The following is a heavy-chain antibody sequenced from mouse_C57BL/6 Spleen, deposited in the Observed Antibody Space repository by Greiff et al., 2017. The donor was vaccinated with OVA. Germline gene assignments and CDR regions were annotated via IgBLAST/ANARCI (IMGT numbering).Heavy chain of an antibody. D-gene: IGHD1-1*01. CDR2: ISSGSSTI. CDR3: ARGNYYGSSDYFDY. V-gene: IGHV5-17*01. CDR1: GFTFSDYG. Sequence: EVQLVESGGGLVKPGGSLKLSCAASGFTFSDYGMHWVRQAPEKGLEWVAYISSGSSTIYYADTVKGRFTISRDNAKNTLFLQMTSLRSEDTAMYYCARGNYYGSSDYFDYWGQGTTLTVSS. J-gene: IGHJ2*01.